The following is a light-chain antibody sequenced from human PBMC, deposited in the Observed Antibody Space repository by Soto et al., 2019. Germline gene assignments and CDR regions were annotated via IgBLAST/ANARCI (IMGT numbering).Light chain of an antibody. V-gene: IGKV1-39*01. J-gene: IGKJ4*01. CDR1: QSISSY. CDR3: QQSYSTLLT. CDR2: AAS. Sequence: DIQMTQSPSSLSASVGDRVTITCRARQSISSYLNWYQQKPGKAPKLLIYAASSLQSGVPSRFSGSGSGTDFTLTISSLQPEDFATYYCQQSYSTLLTFGGGTKVDIK.